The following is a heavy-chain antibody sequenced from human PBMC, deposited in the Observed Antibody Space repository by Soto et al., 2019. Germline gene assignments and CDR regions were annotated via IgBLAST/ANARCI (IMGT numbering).Heavy chain of an antibody. CDR3: ARVKYRPPYYYYYGMDV. CDR2: ISAYNGNT. D-gene: IGHD2-2*02. V-gene: IGHV1-18*01. J-gene: IGHJ6*02. Sequence: QVQLVQSGAEVKKPGASVKVSCKASGYTFTSYGISWVRQAPGQGLEWMGWISAYNGNTNYAQKLQGRVTMTTDTSTSTAYMELRSLRSDDTAGYYCARVKYRPPYYYYYGMDVWGQGTTVTVSS. CDR1: GYTFTSYG.